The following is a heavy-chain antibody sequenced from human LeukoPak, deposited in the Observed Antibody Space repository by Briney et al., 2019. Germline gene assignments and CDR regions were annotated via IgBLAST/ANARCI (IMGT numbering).Heavy chain of an antibody. CDR2: INPNSGGT. CDR3: ARDRKGITMVRGVIHNRFDP. D-gene: IGHD3-10*01. Sequence: GASVKVSCKASGYTFTGYYMHWVRQAPGQGLEWMGRINPNSGGTNYAQKFQGRVTMTRDTSISTAYMELSRLRSDDTAVYYCARDRKGITMVRGVIHNRFDPWGQGTLVTVSS. J-gene: IGHJ5*02. V-gene: IGHV1-2*06. CDR1: GYTFTGYY.